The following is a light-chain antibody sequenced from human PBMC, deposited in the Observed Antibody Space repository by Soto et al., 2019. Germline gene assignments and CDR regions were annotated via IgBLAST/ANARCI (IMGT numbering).Light chain of an antibody. Sequence: QSALTQPPSASGSPGQSVTISCTGTSSDVGGYKYVSWYQQHPGKAPKLMIXXXXXXXXXXXXXXSGSKSGNTASLTVSGXXXXXXXXXYCSSYAGSKNLVFGGGTKLTVL. CDR3: SSYAGSKNLV. CDR1: SSDVGGYKY. CDR2: XXX. J-gene: IGLJ2*01. V-gene: IGLV2-8*01.